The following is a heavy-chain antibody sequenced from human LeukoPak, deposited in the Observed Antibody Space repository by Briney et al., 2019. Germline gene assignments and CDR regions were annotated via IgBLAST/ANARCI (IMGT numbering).Heavy chain of an antibody. Sequence: GGSLRLSCATSGFNFSGSRMTWVRQAPGKGLQWVANINRDGTEKHFLDSVEGRFTISRDNAKKSLYLQMSSLRPQDTALYFCVRGDWYFESWGQGTLVTVSS. J-gene: IGHJ4*02. V-gene: IGHV3-7*04. D-gene: IGHD2-21*01. CDR1: GFNFSGSR. CDR2: INRDGTEK. CDR3: VRGDWYFES.